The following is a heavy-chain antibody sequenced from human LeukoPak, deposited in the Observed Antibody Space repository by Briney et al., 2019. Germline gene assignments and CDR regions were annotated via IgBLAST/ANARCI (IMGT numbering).Heavy chain of an antibody. CDR2: IKQDGSKK. D-gene: IGHD5-24*01. Sequence: GGSLRLSCSASGFTFSTYWMTWVRQAPGKGLEWVANIKQDGSKKSYVDSVKGRFTISRDNAKNSLYLQMNSLRAEDTAIYYCTRVGYIDEGIDYWGQGTLVTVSS. V-gene: IGHV3-7*04. CDR1: GFTFSTYW. CDR3: TRVGYIDEGIDY. J-gene: IGHJ4*02.